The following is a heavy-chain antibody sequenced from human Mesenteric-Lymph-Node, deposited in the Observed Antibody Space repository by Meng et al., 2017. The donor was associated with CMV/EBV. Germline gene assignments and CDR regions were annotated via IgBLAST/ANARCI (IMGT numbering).Heavy chain of an antibody. CDR3: ARDWYYDSSGYLFL. CDR2: MNPNSGNT. V-gene: IGHV1-8*01. D-gene: IGHD3-22*01. Sequence: SGYTFTSYDINWMRQATGQGLEWMGWMNPNSGNTGYAQKFQGRVTMTRNTSISTAYMELSSLRSEDTAVYYCARDWYYDSSGYLFLWGQGSLVTVSS. J-gene: IGHJ4*02. CDR1: GYTFTSYD.